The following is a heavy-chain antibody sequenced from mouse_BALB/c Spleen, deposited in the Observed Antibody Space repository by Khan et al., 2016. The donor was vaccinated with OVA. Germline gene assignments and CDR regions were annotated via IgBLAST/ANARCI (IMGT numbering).Heavy chain of an antibody. CDR3: ARVYGEDFDY. CDR1: GYSITSDYA. CDR2: ISYSGNT. D-gene: IGHD2-13*01. Sequence: EVELVESGPGLVKPSQSLSLTCTVTGYSITSDYAWNWIRQFPGNKLEWTGFISYSGNTNYNPSLKSRISITRDTTKNQFFLQLNSVTIEDTATYYCARVYGEDFDYWGQGTTLTVSS. V-gene: IGHV3-2*02. J-gene: IGHJ2*01.